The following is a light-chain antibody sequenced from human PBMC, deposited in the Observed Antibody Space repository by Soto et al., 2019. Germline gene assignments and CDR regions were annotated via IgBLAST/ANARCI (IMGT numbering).Light chain of an antibody. CDR3: QQRSNWPPLT. V-gene: IGKV3-11*01. CDR2: DAS. J-gene: IGKJ4*01. CDR1: QSVSSY. Sequence: EIVLTQSPATLSLSPGERATLSCRASQSVSSYLAWYQQKPGQAPRLLIYDASNRATGIPARFSGSGSGTDFTLTSSSLEPEDCAVDYCQQRSNWPPLTFGGGTKVEIK.